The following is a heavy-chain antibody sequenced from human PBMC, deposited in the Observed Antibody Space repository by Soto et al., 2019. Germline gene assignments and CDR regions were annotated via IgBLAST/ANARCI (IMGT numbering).Heavy chain of an antibody. CDR1: GGSISSAAHS. J-gene: IGHJ3*02. D-gene: IGHD3-10*01. CDR3: ARRTISRPGGAFVI. V-gene: IGHV4-30-2*01. Sequence: SETLSLTCSVSGGSISSAAHSWNWIRQPPGKGLEWIGYVFQSGSTYSNPSLESRVTMSVDRSKNQFSLKLNSVTAADTAVYYWARRTISRPGGAFVIWGQGIVVTVSS. CDR2: VFQSGST.